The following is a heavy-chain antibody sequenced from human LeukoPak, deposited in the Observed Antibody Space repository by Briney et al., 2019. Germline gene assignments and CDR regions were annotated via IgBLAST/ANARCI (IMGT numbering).Heavy chain of an antibody. Sequence: SETLSLTCTVSGDSIDINNYYWGWIRQPPGKELEWIASFYYGGSTYYNPSLQSRVTISLDTSKNHFSLRLRSVTAADTAVYYCARVDTPSTAAFYDAFDIWGHGTMVTVSS. CDR2: FYYGGST. CDR1: GDSIDINNYY. J-gene: IGHJ3*02. V-gene: IGHV4-39*07. CDR3: ARVDTPSTAAFYDAFDI. D-gene: IGHD6-6*01.